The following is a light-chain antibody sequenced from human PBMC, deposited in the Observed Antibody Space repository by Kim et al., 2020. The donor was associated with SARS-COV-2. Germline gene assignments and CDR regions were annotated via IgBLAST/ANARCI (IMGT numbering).Light chain of an antibody. V-gene: IGLV1-44*01. CDR1: SSNIGSNT. J-gene: IGLJ1*01. CDR2: SNN. CDR3: AVWDDSLNASENV. Sequence: QSVLTQPPSASGTPGQRVTISCSGSSSNIGSNTVNWYQQLPGTAPKLLIYSNNQRPSGVPDRFSGSKSGTSASLAISGRQSEDEADYYCAVWDDSLNASENVFGTGTKVTDL.